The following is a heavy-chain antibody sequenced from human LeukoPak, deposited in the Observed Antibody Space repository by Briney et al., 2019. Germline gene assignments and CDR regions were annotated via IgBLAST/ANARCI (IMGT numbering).Heavy chain of an antibody. D-gene: IGHD1-1*01. Sequence: PGGSLRLSCAASGSAFRNYGVHWVRQAPGKGLEWVTFIRDDGSIKSYADSVKGRFTISRDNSKNTMYLQMDSLRAEDTAIYYCAKDLGTRSVHDALDIWGQGTMVTVSS. CDR3: AKDLGTRSVHDALDI. J-gene: IGHJ3*02. CDR2: IRDDGSIK. CDR1: GSAFRNYG. V-gene: IGHV3-30*02.